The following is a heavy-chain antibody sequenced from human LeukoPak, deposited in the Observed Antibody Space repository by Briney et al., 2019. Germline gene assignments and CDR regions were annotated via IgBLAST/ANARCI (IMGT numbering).Heavy chain of an antibody. V-gene: IGHV1-2*02. Sequence: GASVKVSCKASGYTFTGYYMHWVRQAPGQGLEWMGWINPNSGGTNYAQKFQGRVTMNRDTSISTAYMELSRLRSDDTAVYYCARAIPHYYGSGSYYYWGQGTLVTVSS. CDR1: GYTFTGYY. CDR3: ARAIPHYYGSGSYYY. D-gene: IGHD3-10*01. CDR2: INPNSGGT. J-gene: IGHJ4*02.